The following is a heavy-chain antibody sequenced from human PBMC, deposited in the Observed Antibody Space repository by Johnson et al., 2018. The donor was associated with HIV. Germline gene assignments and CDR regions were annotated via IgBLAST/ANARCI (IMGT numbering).Heavy chain of an antibody. D-gene: IGHD2-8*01. CDR1: GFTFSSYG. CDR2: IWYDGSNK. V-gene: IGHV3-33*01. CDR3: ARVRRGNGDAFDI. Sequence: QMLLVESGGGVVQPGRSLRLSCAASGFTFSSYGMHWVRQAPGQGLEWVAVIWYDGSNKYYAASVKGRLTISRDNSKNTLDLQMNSLRAEDTAVYYCARVRRGNGDAFDIWGQGTMVTVSS. J-gene: IGHJ3*02.